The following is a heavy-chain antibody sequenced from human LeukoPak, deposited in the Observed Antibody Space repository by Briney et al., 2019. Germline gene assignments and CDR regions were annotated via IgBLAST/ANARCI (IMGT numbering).Heavy chain of an antibody. J-gene: IGHJ4*02. D-gene: IGHD3-3*02. CDR2: VSYTGDT. CDR3: TRVRTGSIFYY. Sequence: SGTLSLTCTVSGDSISSGPHFWAWVRQPPGKGLEWVASVSYTGDTYYNPSLKSRVTISRDTSNNQFSLKMTSMTATDTAVYYCTRVRTGSIFYYWGQGTLITVSS. V-gene: IGHV4-39*02. CDR1: GDSISSGPHF.